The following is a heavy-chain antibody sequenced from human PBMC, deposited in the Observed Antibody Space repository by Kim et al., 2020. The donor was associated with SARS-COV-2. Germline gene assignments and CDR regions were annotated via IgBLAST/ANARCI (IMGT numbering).Heavy chain of an antibody. CDR2: ISGSGQST. J-gene: IGHJ4*02. D-gene: IGHD6-19*01. V-gene: IGHV3-23*01. Sequence: GGSLRLSCVASGFTFTTFGMSWVRQSPGKGLECVSVISGSGQSTYYLDSVKGRFTVSRDNSKNTVYLHMTGLTAGDTAIYYCAKRRTTGWLREDFDFWGQGTLVTVSS. CDR1: GFTFTTFG. CDR3: AKRRTTGWLREDFDF.